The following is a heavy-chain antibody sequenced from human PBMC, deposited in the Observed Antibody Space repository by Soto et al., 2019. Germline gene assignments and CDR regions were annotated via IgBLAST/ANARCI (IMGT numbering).Heavy chain of an antibody. CDR1: GGTFNTYA. J-gene: IGHJ4*02. CDR2: IYPMFGAA. CDR3: AREVQVHTPAFVY. D-gene: IGHD3-10*01. Sequence: QVQLVQSGAEMKKPGSSVKVSCQSSGGTFNTYAMNWVRQAPGQGPEWMGDIYPMFGAANYAPKFQGRVTITADEATGTSYMQLSSLTPEDTALYFCAREVQVHTPAFVYWGQGTLVTVSS. V-gene: IGHV1-69*19.